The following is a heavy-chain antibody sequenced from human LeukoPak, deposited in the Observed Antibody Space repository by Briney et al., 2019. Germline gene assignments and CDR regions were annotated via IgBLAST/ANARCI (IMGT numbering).Heavy chain of an antibody. V-gene: IGHV7-4-1*02. Sequence: GASVKVSCKASGYTFTSYAMNWVRQAPGQGLEWMGWINTNTGNPTYAQGFTGRFVFSLDTSVSTAYLQISSLKAEDTAVYYCARGLITMVRGVINLPLLWGQGTMVTVSS. CDR1: GYTFTSYA. D-gene: IGHD3-10*01. CDR3: ARGLITMVRGVINLPLL. J-gene: IGHJ3*01. CDR2: INTNTGNP.